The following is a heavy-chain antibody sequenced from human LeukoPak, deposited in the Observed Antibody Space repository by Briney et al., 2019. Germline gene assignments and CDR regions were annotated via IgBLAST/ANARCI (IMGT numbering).Heavy chain of an antibody. D-gene: IGHD6-19*01. V-gene: IGHV4-59*08. Sequence: SETLSLTCTVSGGSISSYYWSWIRQPPGKGLEWIAYISDIGSINYNPSLKSRVTISVDTSKNQFSLKLSSVTAADTAVYYCASSNSSGWPNDKYYYGMDVWGQGTTVTVSS. J-gene: IGHJ6*02. CDR1: GGSISSYY. CDR2: ISDIGSI. CDR3: ASSNSSGWPNDKYYYGMDV.